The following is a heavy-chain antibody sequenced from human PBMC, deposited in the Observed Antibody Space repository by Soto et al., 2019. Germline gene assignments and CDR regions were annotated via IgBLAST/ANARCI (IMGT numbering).Heavy chain of an antibody. Sequence: GGSLRLSCAASGFTFSSYTLNWVRRAPGKGLEWVATSSDRRTGNTHYSDSVRGRFTLSRDYSRNILSLQMDSLRADDTALYYCTTWLTDHFDYWGRGTQVTVSS. J-gene: IGHJ4*02. CDR3: TTWLTDHFDY. V-gene: IGHV3-23*01. CDR1: GFTFSSYT. D-gene: IGHD2-21*02. CDR2: SSDRRTGNT.